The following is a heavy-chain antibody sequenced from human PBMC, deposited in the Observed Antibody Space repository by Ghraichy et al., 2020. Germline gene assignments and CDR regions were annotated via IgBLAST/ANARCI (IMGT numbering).Heavy chain of an antibody. CDR3: AKGMSFSPWALDI. V-gene: IGHV3-23*05. CDR1: GFTFSSYD. CDR2: IAHSGGGI. Sequence: GGSLRLSCAASGFTFSSYDMSWVRQAPGKGLQWVSSIAHSGGGIYDADSVKGRFTISGDNSKNTVFLQMNNLRAEDTAVYYCAKGMSFSPWALDIWGQGTMVTVAS. J-gene: IGHJ3*02.